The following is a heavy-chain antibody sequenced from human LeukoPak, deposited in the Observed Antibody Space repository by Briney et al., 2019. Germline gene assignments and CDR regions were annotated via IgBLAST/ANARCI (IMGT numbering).Heavy chain of an antibody. V-gene: IGHV4-4*07. J-gene: IGHJ4*02. CDR2: IYTSGST. CDR3: ARDVQISPYYYDSMDY. Sequence: RPSDTLSLTHTLAGGSISSYYSSWIRQHAGKGLEWIGRIYTSGSTNYNPSLKSRFTMSVDTSKTQLSLKLSSVTAADTAVYYCARDVQISPYYYDSMDYWVQGTLVTVSS. D-gene: IGHD3-22*01. CDR1: GGSISSYY.